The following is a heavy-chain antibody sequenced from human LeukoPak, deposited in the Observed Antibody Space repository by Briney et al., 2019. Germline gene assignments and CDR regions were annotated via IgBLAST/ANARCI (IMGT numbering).Heavy chain of an antibody. CDR3: ARSRGRPTD. V-gene: IGHV4-34*01. Sequence: SETLSLTCAGYGGSFNGYYWSWIRQPPGKGLEWIGEINHSGSTNYNPSLKSRVTISVDTSKNQFSLKLSSVTAADTAVYYCARSRGRPTDWGQGTLVTVSS. CDR1: GGSFNGYY. J-gene: IGHJ4*02. D-gene: IGHD1-1*01. CDR2: INHSGST.